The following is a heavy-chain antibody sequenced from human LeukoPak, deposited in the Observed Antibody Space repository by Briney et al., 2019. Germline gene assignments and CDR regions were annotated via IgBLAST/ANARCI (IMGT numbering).Heavy chain of an antibody. CDR1: GGPISTYY. V-gene: IGHV4-4*07. D-gene: IGHD6-19*01. CDR3: ARGGSGRGYNWFDP. Sequence: SETLSLTCTVSGGPISTYYWNWVRQPAGKGLEWIGRIYTSGSTNNPSLKSRVTMSVDTSKNQFSLKLSSVTAADTAVYYCARGGSGRGYNWFDPWGQGTLVTVSS. CDR2: IYTSGST. J-gene: IGHJ5*02.